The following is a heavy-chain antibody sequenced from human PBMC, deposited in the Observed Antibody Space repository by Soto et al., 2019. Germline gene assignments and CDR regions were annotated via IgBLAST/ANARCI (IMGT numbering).Heavy chain of an antibody. D-gene: IGHD6-19*01. CDR1: GGSISSSSYY. Sequence: SETLSLTCTVSGGSISSSSYYWGWIRQPPGKGLEWIGSIYYSGSTYYNPSLKSRVTISVDTSKNQFSLKLSFVTAADTAVYSCGGGTGGIAVGGSDWYFDLGGGGPRVPVSS. J-gene: IGHJ2*01. CDR2: IYYSGST. CDR3: GGGTGGIAVGGSDWYFDL. V-gene: IGHV4-39*01.